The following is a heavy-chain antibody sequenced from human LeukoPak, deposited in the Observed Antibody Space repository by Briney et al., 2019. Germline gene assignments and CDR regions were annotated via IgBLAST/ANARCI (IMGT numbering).Heavy chain of an antibody. J-gene: IGHJ3*02. CDR1: GGSISNHY. CDR3: ARKEQWLPHDAFDI. Sequence: PSETLSLTCTVSGGSISNHYWSWIRQPPGKGLEWIGEINHSGSTNYNPSLKSRVTISVDTSKNQFSLKLSSVTAADTAVYYCARKEQWLPHDAFDIWGQGTMVTVSS. V-gene: IGHV4-34*01. D-gene: IGHD6-19*01. CDR2: INHSGST.